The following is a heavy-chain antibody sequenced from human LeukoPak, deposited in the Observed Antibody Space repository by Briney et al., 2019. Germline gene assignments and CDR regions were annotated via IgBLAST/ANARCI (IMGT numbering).Heavy chain of an antibody. CDR3: ARGQKYRNGYTVTELGSGYFDY. D-gene: IGHD5-18*01. Sequence: SETLSLTCTVSGGSISSGSYYWAWVRQPPGKGLEWIGSIYYTGSTYSYPSLRGRVTISLDTSKKQFSLNLGSVTAADTAVYYCARGQKYRNGYTVTELGSGYFDYWGQGTLVTVSS. CDR2: IYYTGST. V-gene: IGHV4-39*07. CDR1: GGSISSGSYY. J-gene: IGHJ4*02.